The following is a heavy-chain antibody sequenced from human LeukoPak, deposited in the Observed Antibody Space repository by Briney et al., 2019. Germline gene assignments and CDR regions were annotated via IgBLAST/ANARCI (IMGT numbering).Heavy chain of an antibody. CDR2: INHSGST. J-gene: IGHJ4*02. CDR3: ARESRITIFGVVILFDY. Sequence: SETLSLTCAVYGGSFSGYCWSWIRQPPGKGLEWIGEINHSGSTNYNPSLKSRVTISVDTSKNQFSLKLSSVTAADTAVYYCARESRITIFGVVILFDYWGQGTLVTVSS. D-gene: IGHD3-3*01. CDR1: GGSFSGYC. V-gene: IGHV4-34*01.